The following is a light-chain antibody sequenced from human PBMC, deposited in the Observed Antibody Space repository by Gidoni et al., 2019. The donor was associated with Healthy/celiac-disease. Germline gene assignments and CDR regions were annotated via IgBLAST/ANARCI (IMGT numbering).Light chain of an antibody. CDR3: QQRSNWPQYT. V-gene: IGKV3-11*01. CDR2: DAS. CDR1: QSVSSY. Sequence: IVLTQSPATLSLSPGERATLSCRASQSVSSYLAWYQQKPGQAPRLLIYDASNRATCIPARFSGSGSGTDFTLTISSLEPEDFAVYYCQQRSNWPQYTFGQGTKLEIK. J-gene: IGKJ2*01.